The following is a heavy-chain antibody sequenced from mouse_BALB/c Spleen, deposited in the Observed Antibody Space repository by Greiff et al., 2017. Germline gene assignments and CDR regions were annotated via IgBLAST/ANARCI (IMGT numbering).Heavy chain of an antibody. D-gene: IGHD2-14*01. Sequence: VQLQQSGTVLARPGASVKMSCKASGYSFTSYWMHWVKQRPGQGLEWIGAIYPGNSDTSYNQKFKGKAKLTAVTSASTAYMELSSLTNEDSAVYYCTRTGLGYDVDGFAYWGQGTLVTVSA. V-gene: IGHV1-5*01. CDR1: GYSFTSYW. CDR2: IYPGNSDT. CDR3: TRTGLGYDVDGFAY. J-gene: IGHJ3*01.